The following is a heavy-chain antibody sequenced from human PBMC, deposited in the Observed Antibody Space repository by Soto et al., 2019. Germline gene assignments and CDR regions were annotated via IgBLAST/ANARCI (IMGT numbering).Heavy chain of an antibody. CDR1: GYTFTSYG. CDR2: ISAYNGNT. Sequence: QVQLVQSGAEVKKPGASVKVSCKASGYTFTSYGISWVRQAPGQGLEWMGWISAYNGNTNYAQKLQGRVTMTTDTYTTTVYMELRSLGSADTAVYYCAREDPPSLTWGQGTPVTVSS. D-gene: IGHD2-2*01. J-gene: IGHJ5*02. CDR3: AREDPPSLT. V-gene: IGHV1-18*01.